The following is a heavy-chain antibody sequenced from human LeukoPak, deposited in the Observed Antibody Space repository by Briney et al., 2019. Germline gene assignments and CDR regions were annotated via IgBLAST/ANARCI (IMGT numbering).Heavy chain of an antibody. V-gene: IGHV3-33*01. CDR3: ARDPVTMVRGPPGWFDP. CDR1: GFTFSSYG. CDR2: IWYDGSNK. J-gene: IGHJ5*02. Sequence: PGGSLRLSCAASGFTFSSYGMHWVRQAPGKGLEWVAVIWYDGSNKYYADSVKGRFTISRDNSKNTLYLQMNSLRAEDTAVYYCARDPVTMVRGPPGWFDPWGQGTLVTVSS. D-gene: IGHD3-10*01.